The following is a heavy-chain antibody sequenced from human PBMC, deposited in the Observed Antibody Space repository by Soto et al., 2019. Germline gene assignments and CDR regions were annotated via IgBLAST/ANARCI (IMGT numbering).Heavy chain of an antibody. Sequence: GESLKISCKGSGYSFTSYWIGWVRQMPGKGLEWMGIIYPGDSDTRYSPSFQGQVTISADKSISTAYLQWSSLKASDTAMYYCARQDFWSGYPLDWFDPWGQGTLVTVSS. J-gene: IGHJ5*02. V-gene: IGHV5-51*01. D-gene: IGHD3-3*01. CDR2: IYPGDSDT. CDR1: GYSFTSYW. CDR3: ARQDFWSGYPLDWFDP.